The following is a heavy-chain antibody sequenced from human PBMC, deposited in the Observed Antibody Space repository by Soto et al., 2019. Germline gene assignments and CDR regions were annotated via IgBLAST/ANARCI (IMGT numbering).Heavy chain of an antibody. Sequence: PGESLKISCKSSGYSFSSYWIAWVRLMPGKGLEWMGSIYPDDSDTKYSPSFQGQVTISADKSISAAYLQWSSLKASDTAIYYCARNSLTGYYNYYYCMDVWGQGTTVTVSS. J-gene: IGHJ6*02. CDR3: ARNSLTGYYNYYYCMDV. D-gene: IGHD3-9*01. CDR2: IYPDDSDT. CDR1: GYSFSSYW. V-gene: IGHV5-51*01.